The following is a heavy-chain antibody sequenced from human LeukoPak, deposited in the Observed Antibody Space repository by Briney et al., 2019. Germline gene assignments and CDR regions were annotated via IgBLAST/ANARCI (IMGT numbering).Heavy chain of an antibody. D-gene: IGHD4-17*01. CDR3: AKDSSTTVTTKGGPRRSFDY. CDR1: GFTFSSYV. J-gene: IGHJ4*02. V-gene: IGHV3-23*01. CDR2: ISGSGGTT. Sequence: GGSLRLSCAASGFTFSSYVMSWVRQAPGKGLDWVSVISGSGGTTYYADSVKGRFTIPRDNSKNTLYLQMNSLRAEDTAIYYCAKDSSTTVTTKGGPRRSFDYWGLGTLVTVSS.